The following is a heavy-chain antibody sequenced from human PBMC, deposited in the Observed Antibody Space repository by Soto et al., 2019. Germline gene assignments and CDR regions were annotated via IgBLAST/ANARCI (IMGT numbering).Heavy chain of an antibody. CDR2: IYYSGST. CDR1: GGSISSYY. V-gene: IGHV4-59*01. D-gene: IGHD6-19*01. Sequence: SETLSLTCTVSGGSISSYYWSWIRQPPGKGLEWIGYIYYSGSTNYNPSLKSRVTISVDTSKNQFSLKLSSVTAADTAVYYCARCPPNDYSSGWYSAFDIWGQGTMVTVSS. J-gene: IGHJ3*02. CDR3: ARCPPNDYSSGWYSAFDI.